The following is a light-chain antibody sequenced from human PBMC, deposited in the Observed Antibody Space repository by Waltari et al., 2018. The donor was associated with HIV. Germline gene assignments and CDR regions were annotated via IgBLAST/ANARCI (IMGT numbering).Light chain of an antibody. V-gene: IGKV1-39*01. CDR1: QSSSNY. Sequence: DIQMTQSPSSLSASVGDRLTITCRASQSSSNYLNWFQKKPGRAPKRLIYAASSLHTGVPSRFSGSGSGTDFTLTISSLQPEDFATYYCQQSFTSFFTFGPGTRVDIK. J-gene: IGKJ3*01. CDR3: QQSFTSFFT. CDR2: AAS.